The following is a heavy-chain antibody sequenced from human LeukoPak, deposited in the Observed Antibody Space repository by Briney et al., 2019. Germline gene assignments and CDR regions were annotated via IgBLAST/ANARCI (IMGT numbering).Heavy chain of an antibody. Sequence: GGSLRLSCAASGFTFSTYAMHWVRQAPGKGLEWVALLSYDGNNKYYADSVKGRFTISRDNSNNTLYLQMNSLRAEDTAMYYCARATGRIAAALSDYWGQGTLVTVSS. V-gene: IGHV3-30-3*01. J-gene: IGHJ4*02. D-gene: IGHD6-13*01. CDR2: LSYDGNNK. CDR3: ARATGRIAAALSDY. CDR1: GFTFSTYA.